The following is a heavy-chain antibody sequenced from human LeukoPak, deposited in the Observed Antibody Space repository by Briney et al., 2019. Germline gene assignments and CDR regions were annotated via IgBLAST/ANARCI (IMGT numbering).Heavy chain of an antibody. Sequence: PSETLSLTCAVYGGSFSGYYWSWIRQPPGKGLEWIGEINHSGSTNYNPSLKSRVTISVDTSKNQFSLKLSSVTAADTAVYYCARVAVARSGYFDYWGQGTLVTVSS. CDR3: ARVAVARSGYFDY. CDR2: INHSGST. J-gene: IGHJ4*02. CDR1: GGSFSGYY. D-gene: IGHD2-15*01. V-gene: IGHV4-34*01.